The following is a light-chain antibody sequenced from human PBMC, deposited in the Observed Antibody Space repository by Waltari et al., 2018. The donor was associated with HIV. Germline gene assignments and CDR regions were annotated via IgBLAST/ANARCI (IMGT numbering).Light chain of an antibody. V-gene: IGKV4-1*01. CDR1: QRVLYSSSNKNS. CDR3: QQYYNTPYT. CDR2: WAS. J-gene: IGKJ2*01. Sequence: DIVMTQSPDSLTVSLGERATINCKSRQRVLYSSSNKNSLAWYQQKPGQPPKLLIYWASTREPGVPDRFSGSGSGTVFTLTISSLQAEDVAVYYCQQYYNTPYTFGQGTKLEIK.